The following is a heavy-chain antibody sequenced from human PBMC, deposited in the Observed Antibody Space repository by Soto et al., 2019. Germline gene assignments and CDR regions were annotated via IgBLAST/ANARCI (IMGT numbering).Heavy chain of an antibody. Sequence: ASVKVSCKASGYTFTSYAMHWVRQAPGQRLEWMGWINAGNGNTKYSQKFQGRVTITGDTSASTAYMELSSLRSEDTAVYYCAGLTSEYYDFWSGPEGAFDIWGQGTMVTVSS. V-gene: IGHV1-3*01. CDR2: INAGNGNT. D-gene: IGHD3-3*01. J-gene: IGHJ3*02. CDR1: GYTFTSYA. CDR3: AGLTSEYYDFWSGPEGAFDI.